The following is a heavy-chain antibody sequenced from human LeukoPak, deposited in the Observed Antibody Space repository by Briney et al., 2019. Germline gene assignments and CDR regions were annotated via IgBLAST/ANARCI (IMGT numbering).Heavy chain of an antibody. Sequence: PGGSLRLSCAASGFTFSNYWMHWVRQTPGKGLVWVSRINSDASVTTYADSVKGRFTISRDNAKNTLYLQMNSLRAEDTAVYYCARVTAVAGTSVGVDAWGQGILVTAS. CDR2: INSDASVT. V-gene: IGHV3-74*01. CDR1: GFTFSNYW. CDR3: ARVTAVAGTSVGVDA. D-gene: IGHD6-19*01. J-gene: IGHJ4*02.